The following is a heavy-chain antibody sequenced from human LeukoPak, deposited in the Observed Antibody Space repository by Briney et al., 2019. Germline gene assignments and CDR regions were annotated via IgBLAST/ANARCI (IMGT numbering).Heavy chain of an antibody. CDR1: RFTLRRYG. CDR2: MWDAGINK. V-gene: IGHV3-33*01. Sequence: SLRLSSAPSRFTLRRYGMTTVRQAPGTRRKCVAVMWDAGINKYYADSVKGRFTISRDNSKITLYLQMNSLRAEDTAVYYCARDGYGAAAGGFYYYEMEVWGKGTTVTVSS. CDR3: ARDGYGAAAGGFYYYEMEV. J-gene: IGHJ6*04. D-gene: IGHD6-13*01.